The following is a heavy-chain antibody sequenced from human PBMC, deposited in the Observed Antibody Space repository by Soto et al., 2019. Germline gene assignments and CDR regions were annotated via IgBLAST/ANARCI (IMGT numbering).Heavy chain of an antibody. CDR3: ARAHTLLVTTLLNNWFDP. Sequence: SETLSLTCTVSGGSISSGGYYWSWIRQHPGKGLEWIGYIYYSGSTYYNPSLKSRVTISVDTSKNQFSLKLSSVTAADTAVYYCARAHTLLVTTLLNNWFDPWGQGTLVTVSS. CDR2: IYYSGST. D-gene: IGHD4-17*01. J-gene: IGHJ5*02. CDR1: GGSISSGGYY. V-gene: IGHV4-31*03.